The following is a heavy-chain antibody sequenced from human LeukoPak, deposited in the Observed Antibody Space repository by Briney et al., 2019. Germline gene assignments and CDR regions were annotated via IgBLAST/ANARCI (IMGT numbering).Heavy chain of an antibody. CDR1: GGSVSSGSYY. CDR3: SREAGIATAIVWFDP. D-gene: IGHD6-13*01. Sequence: SETLSLTCTVSGGSVSSGSYYWSWIRQPPGKGLEWIGYIYYSGSTNYDPSLKSRVTVSVDTSKNQFSLKLSSVTAADTAVYYCSREAGIATAIVWFDPWGQGTLVTVSS. V-gene: IGHV4-61*01. CDR2: IYYSGST. J-gene: IGHJ5*02.